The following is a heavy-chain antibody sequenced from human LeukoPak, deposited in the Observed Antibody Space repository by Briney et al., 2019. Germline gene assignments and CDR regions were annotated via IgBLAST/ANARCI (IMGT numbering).Heavy chain of an antibody. Sequence: GGSLRLSCAASGFTFSSYAMHWVRQAPGKGLEWVAVISYDGSNKYYADSAKGRLTISRDNSKNTLYLQMNSLRAEDTAVYYCARDSNENAFDIWGQGTMVTVSS. J-gene: IGHJ3*02. CDR1: GFTFSSYA. CDR3: ARDSNENAFDI. CDR2: ISYDGSNK. V-gene: IGHV3-30*04. D-gene: IGHD1-1*01.